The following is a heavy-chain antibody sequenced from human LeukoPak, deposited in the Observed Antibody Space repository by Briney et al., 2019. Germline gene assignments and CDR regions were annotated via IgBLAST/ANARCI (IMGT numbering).Heavy chain of an antibody. Sequence: GGSLRLSCAASGFTFSSYWMTWVRQAPGKGLEWVANIEHDGSEEYYVDSVKGRFTISRDNAKNSLYLQMNSLRAEDTAVYYCARAINVDYWGQGTLVTVSS. J-gene: IGHJ4*02. V-gene: IGHV3-7*04. D-gene: IGHD1-14*01. CDR1: GFTFSSYW. CDR2: IEHDGSEE. CDR3: ARAINVDY.